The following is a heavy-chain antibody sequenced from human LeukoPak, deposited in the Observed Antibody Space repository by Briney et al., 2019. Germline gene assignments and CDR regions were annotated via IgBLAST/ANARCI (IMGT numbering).Heavy chain of an antibody. CDR2: ISSSGNSI. CDR1: GFTFSGYE. V-gene: IGHV3-48*03. D-gene: IGHD6-13*01. Sequence: GGSLRLSCTASGFTFSGYEMNWVRQAPGKGLEWVSYISSSGNSIYYADSVKGRFTISRDDAKNSLYLQMNSLRAEDMAVYYCARGRFGSCWGQGTLVTVSS. J-gene: IGHJ1*01. CDR3: ARGRFGSC.